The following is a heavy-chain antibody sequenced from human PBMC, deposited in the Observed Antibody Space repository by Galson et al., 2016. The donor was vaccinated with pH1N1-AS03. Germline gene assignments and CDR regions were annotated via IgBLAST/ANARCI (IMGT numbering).Heavy chain of an antibody. Sequence: SLRLSCAASGFTFSSHGMHWVRQTPGKGLEWVAVIWHDGSEKYYADSVKGRFTISRDNSKNTLYLQMNSLRAEDTAVYYCAREAGITETMFSGWFDHWGQGTLVTVAS. V-gene: IGHV3-33*01. CDR3: AREAGITETMFSGWFDH. CDR1: GFTFSSHG. J-gene: IGHJ5*02. D-gene: IGHD1-20*01. CDR2: IWHDGSEK.